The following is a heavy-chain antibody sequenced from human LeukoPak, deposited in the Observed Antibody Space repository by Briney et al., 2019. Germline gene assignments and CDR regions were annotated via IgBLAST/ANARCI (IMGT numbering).Heavy chain of an antibody. J-gene: IGHJ3*02. CDR3: ARQSGGDGYNLDGAFDI. Sequence: SETLSLTCAVYGGSISSYYWSWIRQPPGKGLEWIGYIYYSGSTNYNPSLKSRVTISVDTSKNQFSLKLSSVTAADTAVYYCARQSGGDGYNLDGAFDIWGQGTMVTVSS. CDR1: GGSISSYY. D-gene: IGHD5-24*01. CDR2: IYYSGST. V-gene: IGHV4-59*08.